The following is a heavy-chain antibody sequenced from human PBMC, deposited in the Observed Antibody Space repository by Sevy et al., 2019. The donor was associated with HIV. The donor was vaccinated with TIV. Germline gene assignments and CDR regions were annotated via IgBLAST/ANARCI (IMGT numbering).Heavy chain of an antibody. CDR2: ISSSGAGT. D-gene: IGHD3-22*01. J-gene: IGHJ4*02. CDR3: ANNNSGYYYDY. Sequence: GGSLRLSCAASGFTFSSYAMSWVRQAPGKGLEWVSGISSSGAGTYYADSVKGRFTISRDNSKNTLYLQMNSLRAEDTAVYYRANNNSGYYYDYWGQGTLVTVSS. CDR1: GFTFSSYA. V-gene: IGHV3-23*01.